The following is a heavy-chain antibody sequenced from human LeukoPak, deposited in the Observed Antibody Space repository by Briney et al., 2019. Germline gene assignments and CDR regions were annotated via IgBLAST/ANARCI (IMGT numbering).Heavy chain of an antibody. CDR2: ISAYNGNT. D-gene: IGHD3-22*01. CDR3: ARLRGMDYYDSSGYYGY. J-gene: IGHJ4*02. V-gene: IGHV1-18*01. Sequence: ASVKVSCKASGYTFTSYGISWVRQATGQGLEWMGWISAYNGNTNYAQKLQGRVTRTTDTSTSTAYMELRSLRSDDTAVYYCARLRGMDYYDSSGYYGYWGQGTLVTVSS. CDR1: GYTFTSYG.